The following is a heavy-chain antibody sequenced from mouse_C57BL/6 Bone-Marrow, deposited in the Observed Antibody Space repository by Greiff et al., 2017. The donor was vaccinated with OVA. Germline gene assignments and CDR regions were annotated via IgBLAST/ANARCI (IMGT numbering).Heavy chain of an antibody. CDR1: GFNIKDTY. CDR3: ARVTGRDAMDY. J-gene: IGHJ4*01. Sequence: EVQLQQSGAELVKPGASVKLSCTASGFNIKDTYMHWVKQRPEQGLEWIGRIDPANGNTKYDPKFQGTATITADTSSNTAYLQLSSLTSEDTAVYYCARVTGRDAMDYWGQGTSVTVSS. V-gene: IGHV14-3*02. CDR2: IDPANGNT. D-gene: IGHD4-1*01.